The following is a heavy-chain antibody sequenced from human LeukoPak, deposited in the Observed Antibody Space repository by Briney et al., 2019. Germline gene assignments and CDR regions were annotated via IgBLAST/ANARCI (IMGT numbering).Heavy chain of an antibody. CDR2: IYYSGSA. V-gene: IGHV4-59*01. Sequence: IPSETLSLTCTVSGGSISTYYWSWIRQPPGKGLEWIGYIYYSGSANYNPSLKSRVTISVDTSKNQFSLKLSSVTAAGTAVYYCARSYGSGNYFDYWGQGTLVTVSS. D-gene: IGHD3-10*01. CDR3: ARSYGSGNYFDY. J-gene: IGHJ4*02. CDR1: GGSISTYY.